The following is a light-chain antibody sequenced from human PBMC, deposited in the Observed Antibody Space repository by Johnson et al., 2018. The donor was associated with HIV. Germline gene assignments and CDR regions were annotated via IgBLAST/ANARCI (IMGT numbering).Light chain of an antibody. CDR3: GTWDSSLSAGPYV. CDR1: NSNIGNNY. J-gene: IGLJ1*01. V-gene: IGLV1-51*02. Sequence: QSVLTQPPSVSAAPGQKVTISCSGSNSNIGNNYVSWYQHLPGTTPKLLIYENNKRPSGISDRFSGSKSGTSGTLGITGLKTGDEADYYCGTWDSSLSAGPYVFGTGNKVTVL. CDR2: ENN.